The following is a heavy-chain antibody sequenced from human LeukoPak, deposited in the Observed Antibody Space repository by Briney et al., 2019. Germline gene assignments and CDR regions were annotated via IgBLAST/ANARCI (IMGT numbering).Heavy chain of an antibody. CDR1: GGSFSGYY. CDR2: INHSGST. V-gene: IGHV4-34*01. Sequence: SETLSLTCAVYGGSFSGYYWSWIRQPPGKGLEWIGEINHSGSTNYNPSLKSRVTISVDTSKNQFSLKLSSVTAADTAVYYCARLTTRYGNYDYGNYFEYWGQGTLVTVSS. D-gene: IGHD4-17*01. CDR3: ARLTTRYGNYDYGNYFEY. J-gene: IGHJ4*02.